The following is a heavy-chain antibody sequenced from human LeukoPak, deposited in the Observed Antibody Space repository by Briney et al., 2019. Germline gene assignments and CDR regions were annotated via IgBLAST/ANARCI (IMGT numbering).Heavy chain of an antibody. CDR2: ISYDGSNK. Sequence: GGSLRLSCAASGFTFNNYAMLWVRQAPGKGLEWVAVISYDGSNKHYADSVKCRFTISRDKSKNTLYLQMNSLRGEDTAVYYCARGSSRVTSKSTFDYWGQGTLVTVSS. D-gene: IGHD4-17*01. CDR3: ARGSSRVTSKSTFDY. CDR1: GFTFNNYA. V-gene: IGHV3-30-3*01. J-gene: IGHJ4*02.